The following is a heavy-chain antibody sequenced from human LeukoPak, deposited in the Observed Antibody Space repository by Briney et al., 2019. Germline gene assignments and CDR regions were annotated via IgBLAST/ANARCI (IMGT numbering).Heavy chain of an antibody. Sequence: PGGSLRLSCAASGFTFSSYSMNWVRQAPGKGLEWVSSISSASTYIYYADSVKGRFTISRDNAKNSLYLQMNSLRAEDTAVYYCAKSGYCGGDCYSKDLDYWGQGTLVTVSS. CDR3: AKSGYCGGDCYSKDLDY. CDR1: GFTFSSYS. V-gene: IGHV3-21*04. J-gene: IGHJ4*02. D-gene: IGHD2-21*02. CDR2: ISSASTYI.